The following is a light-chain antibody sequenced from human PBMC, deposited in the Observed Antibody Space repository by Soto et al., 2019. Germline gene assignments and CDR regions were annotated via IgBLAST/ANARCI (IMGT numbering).Light chain of an antibody. V-gene: IGKV3-11*01. CDR2: DAS. CDR3: QQRSNWPPRIT. J-gene: IGKJ5*01. CDR1: QSVSSY. Sequence: EIVLPQSTATLSFSPGERATLSCRASQSVSSYLAWYQQKPGQAPRLLIYDASNRATGIPARFSGSGSGTDFTLTISSLEPEDFAVYYCQQRSNWPPRITFGQGTRLEIK.